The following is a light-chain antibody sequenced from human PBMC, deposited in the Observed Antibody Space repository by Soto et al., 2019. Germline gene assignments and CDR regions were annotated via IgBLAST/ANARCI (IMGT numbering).Light chain of an antibody. V-gene: IGKV3-20*01. CDR3: QQYGSSGT. CDR2: GAS. Sequence: ETVLIQSPATLSLSPGERATLSCRASQSVGSYLAWYQHKPGQAPRILIYGASSRATGIPDRFSGSGSGTDFTLTISRLEPEDFAVYYCQQYGSSGTFGQGTKVDIK. J-gene: IGKJ1*01. CDR1: QSVGSY.